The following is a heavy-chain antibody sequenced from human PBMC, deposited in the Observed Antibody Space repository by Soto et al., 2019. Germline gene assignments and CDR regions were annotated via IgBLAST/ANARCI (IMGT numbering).Heavy chain of an antibody. CDR1: GGSVSSGRYY. V-gene: IGHV4-61*01. CDR3: ARSGSGSGWL. J-gene: IGHJ4*02. D-gene: IGHD6-19*01. Sequence: QVQLQESGPGLVKPSETLSLTCTVSGGSVSSGRYYWSWIRQPPGKGLEWIWYIYYSGSTKYNPSLKSRVTISVDTSKNQFSLKLSSMTAADTAVYYCARSGSGSGWLGGQGTLVTVSS. CDR2: IYYSGST.